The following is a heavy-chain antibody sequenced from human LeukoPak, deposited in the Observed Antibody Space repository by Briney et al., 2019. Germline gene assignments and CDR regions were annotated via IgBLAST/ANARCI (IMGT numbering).Heavy chain of an antibody. CDR1: GFTFSSYA. CDR3: AKAFGGERVAGILWYYFDY. CDR2: ISGSGGST. Sequence: AGGSLRLSCAASGFTFSSYAMSWVRQAPGKGLGWVSAISGSGGSTYYADSVKGRFTISRDNSKNTLYLQMNSLRAEDTAVYYCAKAFGGERVAGILWYYFDYWGQGTLVTVSS. V-gene: IGHV3-23*01. D-gene: IGHD6-19*01. J-gene: IGHJ4*02.